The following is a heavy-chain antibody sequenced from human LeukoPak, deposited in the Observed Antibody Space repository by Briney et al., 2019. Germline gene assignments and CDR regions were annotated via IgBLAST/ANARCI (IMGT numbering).Heavy chain of an antibody. J-gene: IGHJ4*02. CDR1: GFPFSKYG. CDR3: AKASPLLLWFGNYYFDY. Sequence: GGSLRLSCAASGFPFSKYGMHWVRQAPGKGLEWVAYMQFDGNNEKYGDSAKGRFTISRDNSKNTLYLQMNSLRAEDTAVYYCAKASPLLLWFGNYYFDYWGQGTLVTVSS. D-gene: IGHD3-10*01. CDR2: MQFDGNNE. V-gene: IGHV3-30*02.